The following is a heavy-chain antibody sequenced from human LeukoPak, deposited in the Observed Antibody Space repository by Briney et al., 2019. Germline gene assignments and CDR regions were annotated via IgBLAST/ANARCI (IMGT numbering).Heavy chain of an antibody. CDR3: ARGPRNKNYDFWGGYSPVPRTPYGMDV. CDR1: GYTFTSYG. Sequence: VASVKVSCKASGYTFTSYGISWVRQAPGQGLEWMGWISAYNGNTNYAQKLQGRVTMTTDTSTSTAYMELRSLRSDDTAVYYCARGPRNKNYDFWGGYSPVPRTPYGMDVWGQGTTVTVSS. J-gene: IGHJ6*02. V-gene: IGHV1-18*01. CDR2: ISAYNGNT. D-gene: IGHD3-3*01.